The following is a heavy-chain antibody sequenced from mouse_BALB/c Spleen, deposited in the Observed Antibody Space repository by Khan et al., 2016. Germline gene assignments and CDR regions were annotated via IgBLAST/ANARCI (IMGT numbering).Heavy chain of an antibody. D-gene: IGHD2-4*01. J-gene: IGHJ3*01. CDR3: ARLMITGWFAY. CDR1: GYSITSDYA. CDR2: ISYSGNT. Sequence: EVQLQESGPGLVKPSQSLSLTCTVTGYSITSDYAWNWIRQFPGNKLEWMGYISYSGNTSYNPSLKSRFSINRDTSKNQFFLQLNSVTTEDTATSYCARLMITGWFAYWGQGTLVTVSA. V-gene: IGHV3-2*02.